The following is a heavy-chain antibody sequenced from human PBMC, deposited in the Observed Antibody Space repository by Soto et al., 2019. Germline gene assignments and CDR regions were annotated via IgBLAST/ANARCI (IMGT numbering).Heavy chain of an antibody. J-gene: IGHJ1*01. CDR1: GYTFTSYG. D-gene: IGHD4-17*01. V-gene: IGHV1-18*01. CDR3: ATAVTTAEYFQH. CDR2: ISAYNGNT. Sequence: QVQLVQSGAEVKKPGASVKVSCKASGYTFTSYGISWVRQAPGQGLEWMGWISAYNGNTNYAQKLQGRVTMTTDTSTITAYMELRSLRSADTAVYYCATAVTTAEYFQHWGQGTLVTVSS.